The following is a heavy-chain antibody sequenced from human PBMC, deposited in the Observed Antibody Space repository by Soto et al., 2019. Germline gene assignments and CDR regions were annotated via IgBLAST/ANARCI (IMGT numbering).Heavy chain of an antibody. V-gene: IGHV3-33*01. CDR2: IWYDGSNK. CDR1: GFTFSSYG. J-gene: IGHJ6*02. CDR3: ARGNYGSGSFLMDYYGMDV. Sequence: GGSLRLSCAASGFTFSSYGMHWVRQAPGKGLEWVAVIWYDGSNKYYADSVKGRFTISRDNSKNTLYLQMNSLRAEDTAVYYCARGNYGSGSFLMDYYGMDVWGQGTTVTVSS. D-gene: IGHD3-10*01.